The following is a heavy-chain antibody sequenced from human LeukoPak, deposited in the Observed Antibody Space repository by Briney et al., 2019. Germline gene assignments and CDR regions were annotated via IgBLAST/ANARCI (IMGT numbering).Heavy chain of an antibody. D-gene: IGHD3-16*01. CDR3: ARGGGLDV. J-gene: IGHJ6*02. V-gene: IGHV3-7*03. Sequence: GGSLRLSCAASGFTFSSYAMHWVRQAPGKGLEWVASINHNGNVNYYVDSVKGRFTISRDNAKNSLYLQMSNLRAEDTAVYFCARGGGLDVWGQGATVTVSS. CDR1: GFTFSSYA. CDR2: INHNGNVN.